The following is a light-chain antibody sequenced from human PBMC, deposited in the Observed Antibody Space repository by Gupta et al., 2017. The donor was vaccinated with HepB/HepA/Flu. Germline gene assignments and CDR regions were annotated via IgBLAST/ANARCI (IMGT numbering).Light chain of an antibody. CDR3: QVWDSSSDLGV. CDR2: YYS. Sequence: SYVLTQPPSVSVAPGKTARITCGGNNIGSKSVHWYQQKPGQAPVLVIYYYSDRPSGIPERFSGSNSGNTATLTISRVEAGDEADYYCQVWDSSSDLGVFGGGTKLTVL. J-gene: IGLJ2*01. V-gene: IGLV3-21*04. CDR1: NIGSKS.